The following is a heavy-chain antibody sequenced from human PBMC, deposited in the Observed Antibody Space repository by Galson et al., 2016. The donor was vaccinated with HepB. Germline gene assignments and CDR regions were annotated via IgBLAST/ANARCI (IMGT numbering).Heavy chain of an antibody. CDR3: ASRVSFDY. CDR2: ISGSGVGT. Sequence: SLRLSCAASRFAFSRHWMSWFRQAPGKGLEWVSGISGSGVGTFYADSVKGRFTISRDNSKNALYLQMNSLKAEDTAVYYCASRVSFDYWGQGTLVTVSS. CDR1: RFAFSRHW. V-gene: IGHV3-23*01. D-gene: IGHD6-13*01. J-gene: IGHJ4*02.